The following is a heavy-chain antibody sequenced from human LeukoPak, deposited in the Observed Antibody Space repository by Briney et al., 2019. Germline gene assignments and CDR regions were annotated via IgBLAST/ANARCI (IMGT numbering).Heavy chain of an antibody. Sequence: ASVKVSCKASGYTFTGYYMHWVRQAPGQGLEWTGWINPNSGGTNYAQKFQGRVTMTRDTSISTAYMELSRLRSDDTAVYYCARARRGVVVVAASRRYYYYMDVWGTGTTVTVSS. CDR2: INPNSGGT. V-gene: IGHV1-2*02. CDR3: ARARRGVVVVAASRRYYYYMDV. J-gene: IGHJ6*03. D-gene: IGHD2-15*01. CDR1: GYTFTGYY.